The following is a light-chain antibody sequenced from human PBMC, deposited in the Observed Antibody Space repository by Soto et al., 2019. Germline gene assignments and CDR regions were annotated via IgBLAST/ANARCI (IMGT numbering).Light chain of an antibody. CDR1: QSVSSSY. V-gene: IGKV3-20*01. CDR3: QYYGSSHSNT. CDR2: SAS. Sequence: EIVMTQSPATVPASPGERVTLSCRASQSVSSSYLAWYQQKPGQAPRFLIYSASSKATGTPDRFSGSGSGTDFTLTISRLEPEDFAVYYCQYYGSSHSNTFGQGTRLEIK. J-gene: IGKJ5*01.